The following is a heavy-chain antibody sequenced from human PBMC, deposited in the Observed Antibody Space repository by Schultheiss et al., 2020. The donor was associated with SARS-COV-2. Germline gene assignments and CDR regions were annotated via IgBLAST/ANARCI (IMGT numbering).Heavy chain of an antibody. CDR2: IGTAGDT. J-gene: IGHJ6*02. D-gene: IGHD6-19*01. CDR1: GFTFSSYD. V-gene: IGHV3-13*01. Sequence: GGSLRLSCAASGFTFSSYDMHWVRQATGKGLEWVSAIGTAGDTYYPGSVKGRFTISRENAKNSLYLQMNSLRAEDTAVYYCAREIAVAGNYYYYGMDVWGQGTTVTVSS. CDR3: AREIAVAGNYYYYGMDV.